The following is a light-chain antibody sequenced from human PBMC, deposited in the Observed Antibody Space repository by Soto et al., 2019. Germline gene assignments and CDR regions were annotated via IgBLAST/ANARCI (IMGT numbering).Light chain of an antibody. CDR1: QSVSSN. CDR2: GAS. V-gene: IGKV3-15*01. J-gene: IGKJ1*01. CDR3: QQHNNWPPWT. Sequence: EIVMTQSPATLSVSPGERATLSCRASQSVSSNLAWYQQKPGQAPRLLMYGASTRETGIPDRFIGRGSGTEFTLTISSLQSEDFAVYYCQQHNNWPPWTFGQGTKVEIK.